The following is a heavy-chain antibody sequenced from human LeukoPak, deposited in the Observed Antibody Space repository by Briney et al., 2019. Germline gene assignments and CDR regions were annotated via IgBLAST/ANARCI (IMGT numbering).Heavy chain of an antibody. CDR1: GFTFSSYS. D-gene: IGHD6-13*01. J-gene: IGHJ6*03. CDR2: ISSSSSYI. Sequence: GGSLRLSCAASGFTFSSYSMNWVRQAPGKGLEWVSSISSSSSYIYYADSVKGRFTISRDNAKNSLYLQMNSLRAEDTAVYYCARDAAVQQLDYYYYYMDVWGKGTTVTVSS. V-gene: IGHV3-21*01. CDR3: ARDAAVQQLDYYYYYMDV.